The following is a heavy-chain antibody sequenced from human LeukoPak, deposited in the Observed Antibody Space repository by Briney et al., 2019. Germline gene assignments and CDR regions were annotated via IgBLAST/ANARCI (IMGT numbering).Heavy chain of an antibody. J-gene: IGHJ4*02. CDR1: GGTFSSYA. Sequence: GASVKVSCKASGGTFSSYAISWVRQAPGQGFEWMGGIIPIFGTANYAQKFQGRVTITADESTSTAYMELSSLRSEDTAVYYCARDRTERLRHFDWSKRGYFDYWGQGTLVTVSS. CDR2: IIPIFGTA. D-gene: IGHD3-9*01. V-gene: IGHV1-69*13. CDR3: ARDRTERLRHFDWSKRGYFDY.